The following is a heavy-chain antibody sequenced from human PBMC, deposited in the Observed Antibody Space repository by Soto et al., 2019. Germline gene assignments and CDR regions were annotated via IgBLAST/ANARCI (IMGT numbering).Heavy chain of an antibody. V-gene: IGHV3-30-3*01. J-gene: IGHJ4*02. D-gene: IGHD5-12*01. CDR3: ARAGRLRHFDY. CDR2: ISYDGSNK. Sequence: QVQLVESGGGVVQPGRSLRLSCAASGFTFSSYALHWVRQAPGKGLEWVAVISYDGSNKYYADSVKGRFTISRDNSKNTLYLQMNSLRAEDTAVYYCARAGRLRHFDYWGQGTLVTVSS. CDR1: GFTFSSYA.